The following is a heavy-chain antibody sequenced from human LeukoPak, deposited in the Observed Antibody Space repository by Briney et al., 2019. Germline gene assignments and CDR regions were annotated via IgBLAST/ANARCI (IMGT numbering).Heavy chain of an antibody. J-gene: IGHJ4*02. Sequence: SETLSLTCTVSGGSMSGCYWTWIRQPPRKGLQWIGYIYYSGTTNYNPSLKSRVTISVDTSKNRFSLNLNSITAADTAVYYCARTRHSGSLDFWGQGTLVTVSS. V-gene: IGHV4-59*01. CDR2: IYYSGTT. CDR3: ARTRHSGSLDF. CDR1: GGSMSGCY. D-gene: IGHD3-10*01.